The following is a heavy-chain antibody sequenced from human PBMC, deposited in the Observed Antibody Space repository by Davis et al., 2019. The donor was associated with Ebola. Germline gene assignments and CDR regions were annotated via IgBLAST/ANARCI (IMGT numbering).Heavy chain of an antibody. CDR3: TTPGGQDSGYDVFDI. V-gene: IGHV1-46*03. J-gene: IGHJ3*02. CDR1: GYTFTNYY. CDR2: INPNDGRT. D-gene: IGHD5-12*01. Sequence: ASVKVSCKASGYTFTNYYMHWVRQAPGQGLEWMGIINPNDGRTIYAQKFQGRVTVTRDTSTTTGYLDLSSLRSADTALYYCTTPGGQDSGYDVFDIWGQGTMVTVSS.